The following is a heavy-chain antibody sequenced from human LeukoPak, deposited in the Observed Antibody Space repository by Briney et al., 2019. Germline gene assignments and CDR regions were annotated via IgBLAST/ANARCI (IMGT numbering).Heavy chain of an antibody. D-gene: IGHD3-22*01. CDR3: ARGSTYYDSSGQVPFDY. CDR2: INHSGNT. CDR1: GGSFSGYY. V-gene: IGHV4-34*01. Sequence: SETLSLTCAVYGGSFSGYYWTWIRQPPGRGLEWIGEINHSGNTNYIPSLKSRLTISADTSKNHFSLKLSSVTAADTAVYYCARGSTYYDSSGQVPFDYWGQGTLVTVSS. J-gene: IGHJ4*02.